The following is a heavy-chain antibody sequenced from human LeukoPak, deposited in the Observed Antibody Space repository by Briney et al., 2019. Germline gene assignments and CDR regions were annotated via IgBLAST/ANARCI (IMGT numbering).Heavy chain of an antibody. CDR3: VREVVALPNFDF. D-gene: IGHD2-15*01. CDR2: VNWNGDRT. Sequence: GGSLRLSCATFGFNFFDSDMAWVRQAPGKGLEWVSGVNWNGDRTTYADSVKGRFAISRDNGKNSLYLQMNSLGADDTAIYYCVREVVALPNFDFWGQGTLVTVSS. J-gene: IGHJ4*02. CDR1: GFNFFDSD. V-gene: IGHV3-20*04.